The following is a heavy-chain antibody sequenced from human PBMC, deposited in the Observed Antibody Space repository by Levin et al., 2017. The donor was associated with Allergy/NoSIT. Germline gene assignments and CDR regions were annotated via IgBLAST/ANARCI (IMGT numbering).Heavy chain of an antibody. Sequence: SQTLSLTCTVSGGSLSMYYWSWIRQPPGKGLEWIGYIYYSGSTNYNPSLKSRVTISVDTSKNQFSLNLSSVTAADTAVYYCARHTSANGWLQVSPFDNWGQGTLVTVSS. J-gene: IGHJ4*02. CDR1: GGSLSMYY. D-gene: IGHD5-24*01. CDR2: IYYSGST. CDR3: ARHTSANGWLQVSPFDN. V-gene: IGHV4-59*08.